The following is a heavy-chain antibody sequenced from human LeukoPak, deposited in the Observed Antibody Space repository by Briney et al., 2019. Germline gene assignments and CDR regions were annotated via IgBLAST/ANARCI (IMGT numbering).Heavy chain of an antibody. D-gene: IGHD3-22*01. V-gene: IGHV3-9*01. J-gene: IGHJ3*02. CDR1: GFTFDDYA. CDR2: ISWNSGSI. Sequence: AGGSLRLSCAASGFTFDDYAMHWVRQAPGKGLEWVSGISWNSGSIGYADSVKGRFTISRDNAKNSLYLQMNSLRAEDTALYYCAKELGPSVTYYYDSSGYHDAFDIWGQGTMVTVSS. CDR3: AKELGPSVTYYYDSSGYHDAFDI.